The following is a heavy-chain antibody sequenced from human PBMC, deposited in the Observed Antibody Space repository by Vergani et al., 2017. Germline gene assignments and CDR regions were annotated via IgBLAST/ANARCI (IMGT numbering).Heavy chain of an antibody. Sequence: QVQLVQSGAEVKKPGSSVKVSCKASRDTFSSYAISWVRQAPGQGLEWLGGIIPIFGTTNYAQKFQDRVTITADESTSTASLEVSSLRSEDTAIYYCAGLVISSSLEGPDWFDPWGQGTLVTVSS. D-gene: IGHD2-21*01. CDR2: IIPIFGTT. CDR1: RDTFSSYA. J-gene: IGHJ5*02. V-gene: IGHV1-69*13. CDR3: AGLVISSSLEGPDWFDP.